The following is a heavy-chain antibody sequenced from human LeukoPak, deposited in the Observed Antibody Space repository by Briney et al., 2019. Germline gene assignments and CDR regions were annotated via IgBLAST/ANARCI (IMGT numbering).Heavy chain of an antibody. D-gene: IGHD5-24*01. V-gene: IGHV3-74*01. CDR2: MSGGRST. CDR3: ARDSQFIGPLY. J-gene: IGHJ4*02. CDR1: GVTFTTYG. Sequence: GGSLRLSCAASGVTFTTYGMHWVRQAPGKGLVWVSRMSGGRSTYADSVKGRFTISRDTAKNTLYLQMNSLRAEDTAVYYCARDSQFIGPLYWGQGTLVTVSS.